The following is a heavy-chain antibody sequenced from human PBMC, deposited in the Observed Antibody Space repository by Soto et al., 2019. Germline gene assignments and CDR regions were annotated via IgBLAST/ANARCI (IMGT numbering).Heavy chain of an antibody. CDR2: INAGNGNT. CDR3: AREDPSGSTLDV. J-gene: IGHJ6*02. V-gene: IGHV1-3*01. Sequence: QVQLVQSGAEVKKPGASVKVSCKASGYTFTSYAMHWVRQAPGQRLEWMGWINAGNGNTKYSQKFQGRVTITRDTSASTAYMELSSLRPEDTAVYYCAREDPSGSTLDVWGQGTTVTVSS. D-gene: IGHD1-26*01. CDR1: GYTFTSYA.